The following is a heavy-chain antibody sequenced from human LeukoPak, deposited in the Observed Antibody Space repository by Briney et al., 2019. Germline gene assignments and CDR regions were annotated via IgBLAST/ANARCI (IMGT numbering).Heavy chain of an antibody. V-gene: IGHV4-34*01. CDR3: ARGERGNYYMDV. CDR1: GGSFSGYY. J-gene: IGHJ6*03. Sequence: PSETLSLTCAVYGGSFSGYYWSWIRQPPGKGLEWIGEINHSGSTNYNPSLKSRVTISVDTSKNQFSLKPSSVTAADTAVYYCARGERGNYYMDVWGKGTTVTVSS. D-gene: IGHD1-26*01. CDR2: INHSGST.